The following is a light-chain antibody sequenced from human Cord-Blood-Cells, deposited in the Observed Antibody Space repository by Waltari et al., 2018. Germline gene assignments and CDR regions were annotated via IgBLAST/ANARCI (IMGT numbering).Light chain of an antibody. V-gene: IGLV2-23*01. CDR1: SSDVGSYNL. CDR3: CSYAGSSTYV. Sequence: QSALTQPASVSGSPGQSITISCTGTSSDVGSYNLVSWYQQHPGKAPRLMIYEGSKRHSGVSSRFSVSKSGNTASLTISGLQAEDEADYYCCSYAGSSTYVFGTGTKVTVL. CDR2: EGS. J-gene: IGLJ1*01.